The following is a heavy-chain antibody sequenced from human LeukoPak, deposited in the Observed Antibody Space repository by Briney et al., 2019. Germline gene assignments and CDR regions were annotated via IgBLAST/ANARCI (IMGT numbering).Heavy chain of an antibody. CDR1: GGTFSSYA. CDR2: IIPIFGTA. V-gene: IGHV1-69*13. CDR3: ARVRCSGGSCYPYYYGMDV. Sequence: ASVKVSCKASGGTFSSYAISWVRQAPGQGLEWMGGIIPIFGTANYAQKFQGRVTITADESTSTAYMELSSLRSEDTAVYYCARVRCSGGSCYPYYYGMDVWGQGTTVTVSS. J-gene: IGHJ6*02. D-gene: IGHD2-15*01.